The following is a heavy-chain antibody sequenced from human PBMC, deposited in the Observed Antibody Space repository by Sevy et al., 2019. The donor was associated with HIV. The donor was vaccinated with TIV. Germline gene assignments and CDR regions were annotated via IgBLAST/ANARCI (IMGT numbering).Heavy chain of an antibody. V-gene: IGHV3-53*01. CDR3: ARGFIKWFYFDY. CDR1: GFTVSSNY. Sequence: GGSLRLSCAASGFTVSSNYMSWVRQAPGKGLEWVSVIYSGGSTYYADAVRGRFTISRDNSKNRLYLQMNSLSAEDTAVYYCARGFIKWFYFDYWGQGTLVTVSS. CDR2: IYSGGST. J-gene: IGHJ4*02. D-gene: IGHD3-22*01.